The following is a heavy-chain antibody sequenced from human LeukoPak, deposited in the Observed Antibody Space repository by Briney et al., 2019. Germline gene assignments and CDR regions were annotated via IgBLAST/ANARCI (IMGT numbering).Heavy chain of an antibody. V-gene: IGHV4-59*01. CDR2: IYYSGST. D-gene: IGHD3-22*01. Sequence: SETLSLTCTVSGGSISSYYWSWIRQPPGKGLEWIGYIYYSGSTNYNPSLKSRVTISVDTSKNQFSLKLSSVTAADTAVYYCARDRGAYCDSSRPYRYYYGMDVWGQGTTVTVSS. CDR3: ARDRGAYCDSSRPYRYYYGMDV. CDR1: GGSISSYY. J-gene: IGHJ6*02.